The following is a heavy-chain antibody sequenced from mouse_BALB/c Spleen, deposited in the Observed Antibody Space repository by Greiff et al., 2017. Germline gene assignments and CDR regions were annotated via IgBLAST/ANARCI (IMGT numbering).Heavy chain of an antibody. Sequence: QVQLQQPGAELVKPGASVKLSCKASGYTFTSYWMHWVKQRPGQGLEWIGEINPSNGRTNYNEKFKSKATLTVDKSSSTVYMQLSSLTSEDSAVYYCARGTYGYAMDYWGQGTSVTVSS. CDR2: INPSNGRT. CDR1: GYTFTSYW. J-gene: IGHJ4*01. V-gene: IGHV1S81*02. D-gene: IGHD1-1*01. CDR3: ARGTYGYAMDY.